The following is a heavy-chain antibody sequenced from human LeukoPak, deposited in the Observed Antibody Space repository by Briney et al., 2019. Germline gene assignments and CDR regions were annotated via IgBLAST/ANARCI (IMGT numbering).Heavy chain of an antibody. V-gene: IGHV3-23*01. CDR2: ISASGP. CDR3: ANTPTQQLHYFDY. J-gene: IGHJ4*02. Sequence: GGCLRLSCAASGFTFSRLAMTWVRQAPGKGLEWVSTISASGPYYADAVRGRFTISRDNSRNTLSLQMDSLRAEDTAVYYCANTPTQQLHYFDYWGQGTLVTVSS. D-gene: IGHD6-13*01. CDR1: GFTFSRLA.